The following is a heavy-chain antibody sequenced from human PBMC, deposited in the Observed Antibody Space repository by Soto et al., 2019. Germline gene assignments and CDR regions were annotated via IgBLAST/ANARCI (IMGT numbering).Heavy chain of an antibody. V-gene: IGHV3-30*03. J-gene: IGHJ4*02. CDR3: ARGSQYNFGPLAYFAY. CDR1: GFGFDAYG. D-gene: IGHD1-1*01. CDR2: ITYDGSHQ. Sequence: GGSLRLSCAASGFGFDAYGIHWVRRAPGKGLEWVAVITYDGSHQYYTDSVKGRFTISRDNVRKTIFLQMDSLQTEDTAMYFCARGSQYNFGPLAYFAYWGRGTLVTVSS.